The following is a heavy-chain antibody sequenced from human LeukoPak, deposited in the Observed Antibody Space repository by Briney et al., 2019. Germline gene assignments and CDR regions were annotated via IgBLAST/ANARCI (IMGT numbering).Heavy chain of an antibody. CDR1: GFTFSDYY. J-gene: IGHJ4*02. V-gene: IGHV3-20*04. Sequence: GGSLRLSCAASGFTFSDYYMSWVRQAPGKGLEWVSGINWNGGSTGYADSVKGRFTISRDNAKNSLYLQMNSLRAEDTALYYCARLKLMVAPDYWGQGTLVTVSS. D-gene: IGHD2-8*01. CDR3: ARLKLMVAPDY. CDR2: INWNGGST.